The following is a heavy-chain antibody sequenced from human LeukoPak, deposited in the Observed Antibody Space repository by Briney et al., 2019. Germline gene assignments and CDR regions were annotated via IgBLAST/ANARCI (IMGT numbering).Heavy chain of an antibody. Sequence: QPSATLSLTWTLSAGSISSYDCSSSRQPPGEGLGWVGYIYYSGSTNYNPSLKSRVTISVDTSKNQFSLKLSSVTAADTAVYYCARDLFSGDSSGYWGQGTLVTVSS. D-gene: IGHD3-22*01. CDR2: IYYSGST. CDR3: ARDLFSGDSSGY. J-gene: IGHJ4*02. V-gene: IGHV4-59*01. CDR1: AGSISSYD.